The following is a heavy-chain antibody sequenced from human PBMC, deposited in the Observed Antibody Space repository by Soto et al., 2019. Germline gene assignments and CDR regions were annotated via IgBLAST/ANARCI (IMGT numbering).Heavy chain of an antibody. CDR2: IYSSGST. J-gene: IGHJ6*02. D-gene: IGHD3-16*01. CDR3: ARVGGHYYYGMDV. V-gene: IGHV4-59*01. Sequence: SCIRKPPGKGLEWIGYIYSSGSTNYNPSLKSRVTISVDTSKNQFSLKLSSVTAADTAVYYCARVGGHYYYGMDVWGQGTTVTVSS.